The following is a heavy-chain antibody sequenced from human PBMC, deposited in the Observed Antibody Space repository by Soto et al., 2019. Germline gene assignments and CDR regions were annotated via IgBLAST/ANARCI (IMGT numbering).Heavy chain of an antibody. D-gene: IGHD2-15*01. J-gene: IGHJ6*02. V-gene: IGHV1-69*01. Sequence: QVQLVQSGAEVKKPGSSVKVSCKASGGTFSSYAISWVRQAPGQGLEWMGGIIPIFGTANYAQKFQGRVTITADESTSTAYMGLSSLRSEDTAVYYCARVCSGGSCYSRGSRSDYYYGMDVWGQGTTVTVSS. CDR1: GGTFSSYA. CDR2: IIPIFGTA. CDR3: ARVCSGGSCYSRGSRSDYYYGMDV.